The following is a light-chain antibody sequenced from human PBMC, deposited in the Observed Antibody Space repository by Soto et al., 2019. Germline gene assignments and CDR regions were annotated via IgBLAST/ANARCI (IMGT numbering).Light chain of an antibody. CDR1: SSNIGNNY. J-gene: IGLJ2*01. CDR2: DNN. Sequence: QSVLTQPPSVSAAPGQKVTISCSGSSSNIGNNYVSWYQQLPGTAPKLLIYDNNNRPPGIPDRFSGSKSGMSATLCITGLQTGDEADYYCGTWDSSLSAVVFGGGTKLTVL. V-gene: IGLV1-51*01. CDR3: GTWDSSLSAVV.